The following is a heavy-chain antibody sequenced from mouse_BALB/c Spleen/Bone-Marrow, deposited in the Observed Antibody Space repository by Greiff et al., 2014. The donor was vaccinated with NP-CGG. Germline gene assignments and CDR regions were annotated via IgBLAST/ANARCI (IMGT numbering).Heavy chain of an antibody. CDR2: IDPVNGNT. D-gene: IGHD1-1*01. V-gene: IGHV14-3*02. Sequence: DVKLQESGAELVKPGASVKLSCTASGFNIKDTYMHWVKQRPEQGLEWIGRIDPVNGNTKYDPKFQGKATITADTSSNTAYLQLSSLTSEDTAVYYCARFYYGSSYFDYWGQGTTLTVSS. CDR1: GFNIKDTY. CDR3: ARFYYGSSYFDY. J-gene: IGHJ2*01.